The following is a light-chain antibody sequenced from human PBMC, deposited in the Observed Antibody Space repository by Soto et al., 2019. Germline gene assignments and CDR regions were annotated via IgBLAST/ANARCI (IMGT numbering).Light chain of an antibody. CDR1: SSDVGGYNY. V-gene: IGLV2-14*03. CDR2: DVT. J-gene: IGLJ2*01. Sequence: QSALTQPASVSGSPGQSITISCTGNSSDVGGYNYVSWYQHHPGKAPKLMIYDVTNRPSGVSNRFSGSKSGNTASLTISGLQAEDEADYYCTSYTTSSPYVVFGGGTKLTVL. CDR3: TSYTTSSPYVV.